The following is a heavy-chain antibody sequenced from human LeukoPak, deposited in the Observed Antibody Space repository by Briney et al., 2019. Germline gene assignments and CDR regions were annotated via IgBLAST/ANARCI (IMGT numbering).Heavy chain of an antibody. CDR1: GFRFSDYY. D-gene: IGHD5-18*01. CDR2: ISSPGTTL. V-gene: IGHV3-11*01. J-gene: IGHJ2*01. CDR3: ASGIQPRLSWFFDL. Sequence: GGSLRLSCAASGFRFSDYYMTGIRGARGKGPEWVAYISSPGTTLYYVDCEKGSFTISRDNDEHSMYLQMKSQRAEDTAVYYCASGIQPRLSWFFDLWSRGTQVIVSS.